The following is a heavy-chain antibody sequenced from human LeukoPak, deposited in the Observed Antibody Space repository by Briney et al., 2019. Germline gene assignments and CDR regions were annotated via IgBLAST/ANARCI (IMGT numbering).Heavy chain of an antibody. V-gene: IGHV1-46*01. CDR1: GYTFTSYY. CDR3: ARARRSVVVTAIYYFDY. J-gene: IGHJ4*02. D-gene: IGHD2-21*02. CDR2: INPSGGST. Sequence: ASVKVSCKASGYTFTSYYMHWVRQAPGQGLEWMGIINPSGGSTSYAQKFQGRVTMTRDMSTSTVYMELSSLRSEDTAVYYCARARRSVVVTAIYYFDYWGQGTLVTVSS.